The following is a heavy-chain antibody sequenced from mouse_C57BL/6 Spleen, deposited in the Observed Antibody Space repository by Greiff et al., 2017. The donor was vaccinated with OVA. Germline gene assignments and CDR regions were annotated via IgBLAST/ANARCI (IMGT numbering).Heavy chain of an antibody. CDR3: ARDAMDY. CDR2: ISSGSSTI. V-gene: IGHV5-17*01. Sequence: EVLLVESGGGLVKPGGSLKLSCAASGFTFSDYGMHWVRQAPEQGLEWVAYISSGSSTIYYADTVKGRFTISRDNAKNTLFLQMTSLRSEDAAMYYCARDAMDYWGQGTSVTVSS. J-gene: IGHJ4*01. CDR1: GFTFSDYG.